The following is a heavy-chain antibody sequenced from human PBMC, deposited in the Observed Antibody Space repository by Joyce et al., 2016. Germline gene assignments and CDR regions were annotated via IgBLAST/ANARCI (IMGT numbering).Heavy chain of an antibody. CDR2: ISYDGIYK. V-gene: IGHV3-30*18. CDR1: GLTLSNYG. Sequence: VQLVESGGGVVQPGRSLRLSCAASGLTLSNYGVQWVRQAPGKGLEWVAVISYDGIYKYYADSVKGRFTISRDNSKNTVFLEMNSLRTEDTAVYYCAKILTATYSSGWFLDYWGQGTLVTVSS. D-gene: IGHD6-25*01. CDR3: AKILTATYSSGWFLDY. J-gene: IGHJ4*02.